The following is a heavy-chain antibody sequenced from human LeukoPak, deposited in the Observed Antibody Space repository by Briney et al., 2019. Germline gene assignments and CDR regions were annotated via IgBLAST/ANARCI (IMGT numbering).Heavy chain of an antibody. V-gene: IGHV3-30*18. J-gene: IGHJ4*02. CDR2: ISYDGSNK. CDR3: AKENYYGSGSYPSNYFDY. CDR1: GFTFSSYG. Sequence: GGSLRLSCAASGFTFSSYGMHWVRQAPGKGLEWVAVISYDGSNKYYADSVKGRFTISRDNSKNTLYLQMNSLRAEDTAVYYCAKENYYGSGSYPSNYFDYWGQGTLVTVSS. D-gene: IGHD3-10*01.